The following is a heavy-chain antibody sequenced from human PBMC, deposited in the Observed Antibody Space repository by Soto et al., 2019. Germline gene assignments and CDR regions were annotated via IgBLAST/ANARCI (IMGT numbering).Heavy chain of an antibody. CDR2: IYHIGTT. Sequence: SETLSLTCSVSGGSINSGGYSWSWIRQPPGKGLEWIGDIYHIGTTYYNPSLMSRVIISVDNSKNQFSLKLISVTAADTAVYYCARVGALDSLDSWGQGTLVTVSS. CDR3: ARVGALDSLDS. J-gene: IGHJ5*01. CDR1: GGSINSGGYS. D-gene: IGHD3-16*01. V-gene: IGHV4-30-2*01.